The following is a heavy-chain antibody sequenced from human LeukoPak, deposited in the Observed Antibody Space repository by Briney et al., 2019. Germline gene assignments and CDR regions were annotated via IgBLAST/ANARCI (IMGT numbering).Heavy chain of an antibody. D-gene: IGHD5-24*01. J-gene: IGHJ4*02. CDR1: GFIVNTNY. CDR3: ARDRRWLQQYYFDY. V-gene: IGHV3-53*01. CDR2: IYADGNT. Sequence: GGSLRLSCAASGFIVNTNYMSWVRQAPGRGLEWVSFIYADGNTYYADSVKGRFTISRDISKNAVFLQMNSLRAEDTAVYYCARDRRWLQQYYFDYWGQGTLVTVSS.